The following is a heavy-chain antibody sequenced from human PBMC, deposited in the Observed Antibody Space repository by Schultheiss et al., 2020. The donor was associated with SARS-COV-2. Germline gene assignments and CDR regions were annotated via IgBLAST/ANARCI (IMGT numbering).Heavy chain of an antibody. Sequence: SETLSLTCTVSGGSISSYYWSWIRQPPGKGLEWIGYIYYSGSTNYNPSLKSRVTISVDTSKNQFSLKLSSVTAADTAVYYCARSAAAPRYNWFDPWGQGTLVTVSS. D-gene: IGHD2-2*01. CDR1: GGSISSYY. CDR3: ARSAAAPRYNWFDP. V-gene: IGHV4-59*01. J-gene: IGHJ5*02. CDR2: IYYSGST.